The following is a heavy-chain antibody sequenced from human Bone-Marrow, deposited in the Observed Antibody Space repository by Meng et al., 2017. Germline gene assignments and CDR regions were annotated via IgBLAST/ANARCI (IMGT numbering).Heavy chain of an antibody. J-gene: IGHJ4*02. D-gene: IGHD4-11*01. CDR2: INHSGST. CDR1: GGSFSDYY. CDR3: ARGPTTMAHDFDY. V-gene: IGHV4-34*01. Sequence: QVQLQRWGEGLLNPSETLSLTCVVSGGSFSDYYWSWIRQPPGKGLEWIGEINHSGSTNYNPSLESRATISVDTSQNNLSLKLSSVTAADSAVYYCARGPTTMAHDFDYWGQGTLVTVSS.